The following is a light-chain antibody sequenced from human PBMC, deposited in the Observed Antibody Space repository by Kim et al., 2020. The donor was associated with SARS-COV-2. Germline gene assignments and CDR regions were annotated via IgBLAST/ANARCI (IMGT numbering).Light chain of an antibody. CDR3: QQYGSAPDT. CDR1: QTVRGNY. CDR2: GAS. Sequence: EIVVTQSPSTLSLSPGEGATLSCRASQTVRGNYVAWYQQRPGQAPSPLIYGASRRATDVPDRFSASGSGTDFTLTISRLEPDDFGVYYCQQYGSAPDTFGQGTGLEIK. J-gene: IGKJ2*01. V-gene: IGKV3-20*01.